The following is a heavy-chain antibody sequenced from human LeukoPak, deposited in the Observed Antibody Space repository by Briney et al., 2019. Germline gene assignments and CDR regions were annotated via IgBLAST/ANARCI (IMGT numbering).Heavy chain of an antibody. D-gene: IGHD6-13*01. V-gene: IGHV4-4*07. CDR3: ARDDPAAAGKYFDY. CDR1: GGSISSYY. CDR2: IYTSGST. Sequence: PSETLSLTCTVSGGSISSYYWSWIRQPAGKGLEWIGRIYTSGSTNYNPSLKSRVTMSVDTSKNQFSLKLSSVTAADTAVYYCARDDPAAAGKYFDYWGQGTLVTVSS. J-gene: IGHJ4*02.